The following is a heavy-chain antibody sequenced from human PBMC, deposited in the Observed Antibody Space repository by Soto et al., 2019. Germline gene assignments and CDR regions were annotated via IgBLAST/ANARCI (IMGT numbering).Heavy chain of an antibody. CDR2: VYWDDDK. V-gene: IGHV2-5*02. J-gene: IGHJ4*02. D-gene: IGHD3-9*01. CDR3: ATLTGSH. CDR1: GFSLTANGVG. Sequence: ITLKESGPPLVKPTQTLTLTCRFSGFSLTANGVGVGWVRQPPGLALEWLAMVYWDDDKHYSASLRSRLSSTKDTSKSQVVLTMTNMDPVDTGTYYCATLTGSHWGQGALVTVSS.